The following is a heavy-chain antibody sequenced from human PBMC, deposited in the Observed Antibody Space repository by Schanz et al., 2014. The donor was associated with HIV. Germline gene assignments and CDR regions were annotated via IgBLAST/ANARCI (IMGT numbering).Heavy chain of an antibody. CDR2: IGGTGAST. Sequence: EVQLLESGGGLIQPGGSQRLFCAASGLTFSSHPMAWVRQAPGRGLEWVASIGGTGASTYYADFAKGRFTISRDNSKNTLYLQMNSLRVEDTAVYYCAKGFPDNNHSYFRYWGQGTLVTVSS. CDR1: GLTFSSHP. CDR3: AKGFPDNNHSYFRY. V-gene: IGHV3-23*01. J-gene: IGHJ4*02. D-gene: IGHD3-10*01.